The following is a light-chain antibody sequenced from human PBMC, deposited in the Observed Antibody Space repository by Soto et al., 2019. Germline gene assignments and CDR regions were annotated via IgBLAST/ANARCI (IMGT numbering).Light chain of an antibody. CDR3: QQYNNWPPEYT. CDR1: QSVSSN. Sequence: EIVMTQSPATLSVSPGERATLSCTASQSVSSNLAWYQQKPGQAPRLLIYGASTRATGIPARFSVSGSGTEFTLSISSLQSEDFAVYYCQQYNNWPPEYTFGQGTKLEIK. J-gene: IGKJ2*01. CDR2: GAS. V-gene: IGKV3-15*01.